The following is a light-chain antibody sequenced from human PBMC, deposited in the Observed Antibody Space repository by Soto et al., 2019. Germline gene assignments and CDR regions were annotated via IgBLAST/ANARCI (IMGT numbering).Light chain of an antibody. CDR1: QNIRSW. J-gene: IGKJ1*01. CDR3: QQYDNLPPTWT. Sequence: DIQMTQSPSTLSASVGDRVTITCRASQNIRSWLAWYQQKPGKAPRLLIYKASSLESGVPSRFSGSGSGTDFTFTISSLQPEDIATYYCQQYDNLPPTWTFGQGTKVDI. V-gene: IGKV1-5*03. CDR2: KAS.